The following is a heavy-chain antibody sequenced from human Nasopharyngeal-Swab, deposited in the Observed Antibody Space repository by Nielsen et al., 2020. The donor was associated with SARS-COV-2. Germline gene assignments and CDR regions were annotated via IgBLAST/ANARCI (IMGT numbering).Heavy chain of an antibody. CDR2: IYYSGST. CDR3: ARDARLRGYSGYAYDY. CDR1: GGSVSSGSYY. V-gene: IGHV4-61*01. Sequence: SETLSLTCTVSGGSVSSGSYYWSWIRQPPGKGLEWIGYIYYSGSTNYNPSLKSRVTISVDTSKNQFSLKLSSVTAADTVVYYCARDARLRGYSGYAYDYWGQGTLVTVSS. D-gene: IGHD5-12*01. J-gene: IGHJ4*02.